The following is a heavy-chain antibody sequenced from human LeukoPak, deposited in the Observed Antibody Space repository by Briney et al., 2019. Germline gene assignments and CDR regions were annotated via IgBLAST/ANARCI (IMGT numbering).Heavy chain of an antibody. Sequence: SETLSLTCTVSGGSISSYYWSWIRQPPGKGLEWIGYIYYSGSTNYNPSLKSRVTILVDTSKNQFSLKLSSVTAADTAVYYCARGLGFGANWFDPWGQGTLVTVSS. J-gene: IGHJ5*02. D-gene: IGHD3-10*01. CDR1: GGSISSYY. CDR2: IYYSGST. CDR3: ARGLGFGANWFDP. V-gene: IGHV4-59*01.